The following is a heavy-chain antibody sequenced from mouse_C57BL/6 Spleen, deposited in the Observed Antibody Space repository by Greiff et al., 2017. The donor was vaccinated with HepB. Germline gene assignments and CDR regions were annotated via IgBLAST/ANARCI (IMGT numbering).Heavy chain of an antibody. J-gene: IGHJ1*03. CDR3: ARLSSYDFDV. D-gene: IGHD1-1*01. CDR2: IHPDSGST. Sequence: QVQLQQPGAELVKPGASVKLSCKASGYTFTSYWMHWVKQRPGQGLEWIGMIHPDSGSTNYNEKFKSKATLTVDKSSSTAYMQLSSLTSEDSAVYYCARLSSYDFDVWGTGTTVTVSS. CDR1: GYTFTSYW. V-gene: IGHV1-64*01.